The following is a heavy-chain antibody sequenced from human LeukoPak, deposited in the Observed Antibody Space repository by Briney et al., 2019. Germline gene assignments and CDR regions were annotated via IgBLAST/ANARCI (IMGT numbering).Heavy chain of an antibody. CDR3: ARVRNPDFDY. V-gene: IGHV4-59*08. D-gene: IGHD1-14*01. Sequence: SETLSLTCTVSGGSISSYYWSWIRQPPGKGLEWIGYIYYSGSTNYNPSLKSRVTISVDTSKNQFSLKPSSVTAADTAVYYCARVRNPDFDYWGQGTLVTVSS. J-gene: IGHJ4*02. CDR1: GGSISSYY. CDR2: IYYSGST.